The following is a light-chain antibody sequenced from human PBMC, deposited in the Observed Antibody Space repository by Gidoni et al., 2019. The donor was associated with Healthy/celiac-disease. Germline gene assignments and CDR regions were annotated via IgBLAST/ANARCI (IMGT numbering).Light chain of an antibody. Sequence: EIVLTQSPATLSLSPGERATLSCRASQSVSSYLAWYQQKPGQAPRLLIYDASNRATGIPARFSGSGSGTDFTLTISSLEPEDFAVYYCQQRSNWPPPTFGGVTKVEIK. CDR2: DAS. CDR3: QQRSNWPPPT. CDR1: QSVSSY. J-gene: IGKJ4*01. V-gene: IGKV3-11*01.